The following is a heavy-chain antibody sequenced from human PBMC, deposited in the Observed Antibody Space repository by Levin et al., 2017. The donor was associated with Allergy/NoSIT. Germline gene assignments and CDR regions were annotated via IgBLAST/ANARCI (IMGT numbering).Heavy chain of an antibody. J-gene: IGHJ4*02. D-gene: IGHD6-19*01. CDR3: TTSYSSGWYCDY. Sequence: AGGSLRLSCAASGFTFSNAWMSWVRQAPGKGLEWVGRIKSKTDGGTTDYAAPVKGRFTISRDDSKNTLYLQMNSLKTEDTAVYYCTTSYSSGWYCDYWGQGTLVTVSS. CDR1: GFTFSNAW. CDR2: IKSKTDGGTT. V-gene: IGHV3-15*01.